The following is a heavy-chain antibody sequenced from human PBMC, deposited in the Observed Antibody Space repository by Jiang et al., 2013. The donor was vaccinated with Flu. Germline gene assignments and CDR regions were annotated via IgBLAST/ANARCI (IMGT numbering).Heavy chain of an antibody. D-gene: IGHD3-16*02. CDR3: ARDSLLRLGELSPDYYYYYGMDV. CDR1: GYTFTGYY. J-gene: IGHJ6*02. Sequence: SGAEVKKPGASVKVSCKASGYTFTGYYMHWVRQAPGQGLEWMGWINPNSGGTNYAQKFQGWVTMTRDTSISTAYMELSRLRSDDTAVYYCARDSLLRLGELSPDYYYYYGMDVWGQGTTVTVSS. CDR2: INPNSGGT. V-gene: IGHV1-2*04.